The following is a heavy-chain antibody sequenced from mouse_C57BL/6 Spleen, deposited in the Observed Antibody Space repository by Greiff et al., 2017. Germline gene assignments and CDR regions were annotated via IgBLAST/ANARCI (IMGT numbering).Heavy chain of an antibody. V-gene: IGHV5-4*01. Sequence: EVQLVESGGGLVKPGGSLKLSCAASGFTFSSYAMSWVRQTPEKRLEWVATISDGGSYTYYPDNVKGRFTISRDNAKNNLYLQMSHLKSEDTAMYYCGRDEGDYGHAMGDWGQGTSGTVSS. CDR3: GRDEGDYGHAMGD. D-gene: IGHD1-1*02. CDR1: GFTFSSYA. J-gene: IGHJ4*01. CDR2: ISDGGSYT.